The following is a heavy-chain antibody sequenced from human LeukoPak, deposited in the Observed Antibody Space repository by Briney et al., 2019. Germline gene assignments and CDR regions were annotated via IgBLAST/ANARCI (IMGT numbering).Heavy chain of an antibody. CDR2: MSPNSGDT. CDR1: GYTFTSHD. V-gene: IGHV1-8*01. J-gene: IGHJ4*02. CDR3: ARAIPSSDGITMVRAPFDY. D-gene: IGHD3-10*01. Sequence: ASVKVSCKASGYTFTSHDINWVRQATGQGLEWMGWMSPNSGDTGYAQKFQGRVTMTSDTSTSTVYMELSSLRSEDTAVYYCARAIPSSDGITMVRAPFDYWGQGTLVTVSS.